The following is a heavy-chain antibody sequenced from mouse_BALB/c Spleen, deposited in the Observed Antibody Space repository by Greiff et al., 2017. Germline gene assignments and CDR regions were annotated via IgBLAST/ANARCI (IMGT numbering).Heavy chain of an antibody. CDR3: ARLGDGGDYFDY. CDR1: GFTFSSYG. CDR2: ISSGGSYT. V-gene: IGHV5-6*01. D-gene: IGHD3-3*01. Sequence: EVMLVESGGDLVKPGGSLKLSCAASGFTFSSYGMSWVRQTPDKRLEWVATISSGGSYTYYPDSVKGRFTISRDNAKNTLYLQMSSLKSEDTAMYYCARLGDGGDYFDYWGQGTTLTVSS. J-gene: IGHJ2*01.